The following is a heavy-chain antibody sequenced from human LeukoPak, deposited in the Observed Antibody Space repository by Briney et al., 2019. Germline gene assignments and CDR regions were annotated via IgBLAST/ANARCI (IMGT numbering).Heavy chain of an antibody. V-gene: IGHV3-74*01. D-gene: IGHD3-22*01. J-gene: IGHJ2*01. CDR3: VTGQYDSLMYFDL. CDR1: VFTLRTYW. CDR2: IKFDGTLA. Sequence: PGGSLSLSHTVSVFTLRTYWIPGARQAPGKGLVWVSQIKFDGTLASYADSVKGRFTISRNNANNTLYLQMNSLGTEDTAVYYCVTGQYDSLMYFDLWGRGTLVTVSS.